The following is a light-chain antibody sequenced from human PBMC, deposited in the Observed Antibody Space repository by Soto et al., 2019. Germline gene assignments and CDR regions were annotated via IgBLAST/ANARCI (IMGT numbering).Light chain of an antibody. J-gene: IGKJ1*01. CDR3: QQYNNWPWT. Sequence: EIVMTQSPATLSVSPGERATLSCRASQSVSSNLAWYQQKPGQAPRLLIYGAYTRATGIPARFSGSGSGTEFTLTISSLQSADFAVYYCQQYNNWPWTFGQGTKVEIK. CDR2: GAY. CDR1: QSVSSN. V-gene: IGKV3-15*01.